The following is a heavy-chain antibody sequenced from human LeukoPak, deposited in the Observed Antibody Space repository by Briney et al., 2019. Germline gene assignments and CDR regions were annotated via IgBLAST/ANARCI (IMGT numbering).Heavy chain of an antibody. D-gene: IGHD2-2*01. CDR2: IWYDGSNK. J-gene: IGHJ5*02. V-gene: IGHV3-33*01. CDR1: GFTFSNYG. Sequence: GGSLRLSCAASGFTFSNYGMHWVRQAPGKGLEWVAVIWYDGSNKYYADSVKGRFAISRDNSKNTLYLQMNSLRAEDTAVYYCARSRDIVVVFPDFDPWGQGTLVTVSS. CDR3: ARSRDIVVVFPDFDP.